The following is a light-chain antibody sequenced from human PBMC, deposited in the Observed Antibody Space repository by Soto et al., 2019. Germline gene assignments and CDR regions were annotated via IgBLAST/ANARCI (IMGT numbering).Light chain of an antibody. J-gene: IGKJ1*01. CDR1: QTVSSK. CDR2: DTS. CDR3: HQRKSWPRT. V-gene: IGKV3-11*01. Sequence: EIVLTHSPATLSSSPWEIATLSCRASQTVSSKLAWYQHKPGQAPRLLIYDTSNRATGISARFSGSGSGTDFTLTISSLEPEDFAVYYCHQRKSWPRTFGQGTKVDIK.